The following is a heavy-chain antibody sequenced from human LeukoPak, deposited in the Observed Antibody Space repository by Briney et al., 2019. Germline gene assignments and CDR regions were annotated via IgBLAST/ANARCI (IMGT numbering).Heavy chain of an antibody. D-gene: IGHD2-8*01. CDR3: VPYCTNGVCYSYYYYGMDV. J-gene: IGHJ6*02. V-gene: IGHV3-53*01. CDR2: IYSGGST. CDR1: GFTVSNNY. Sequence: PGGSLRLSCAASGFTVSNNYMSWVRQAPGKGLEWVSVIYSGGSTYYADSVKGRFTISRDTSKNTLSLQMNSLRAEDTAVYYCVPYCTNGVCYSYYYYGMDVWGQGTTVTVSS.